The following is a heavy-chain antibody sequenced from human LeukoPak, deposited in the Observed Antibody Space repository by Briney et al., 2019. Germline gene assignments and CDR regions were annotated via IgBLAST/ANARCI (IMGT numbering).Heavy chain of an antibody. V-gene: IGHV3-7*03. D-gene: IGHD6-6*01. Sequence: GGSLRLSCAASGFTFINYWMSWVRQAPGKGLEWVANMKQDGSVKYYEDSMKGRFTISRDNAKNSLYLQMSGLRAEDTAVYFCARIGYSSSSFDYWGQGVLVTVYS. J-gene: IGHJ4*02. CDR3: ARIGYSSSSFDY. CDR2: MKQDGSVK. CDR1: GFTFINYW.